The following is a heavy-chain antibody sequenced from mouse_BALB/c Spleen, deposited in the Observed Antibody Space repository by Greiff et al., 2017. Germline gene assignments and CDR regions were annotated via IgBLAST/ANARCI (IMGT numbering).Heavy chain of an antibody. V-gene: IGHV14-1*02. CDR1: GFNIKDYY. CDR3: AKYGNFFDY. CDR2: IDPENGNT. D-gene: IGHD2-10*02. J-gene: IGHJ2*01. Sequence: EVMLVESGAELVRPGALVKLSCKASGFNIKDYYMHWVKQRPEQGLEWIGWIDPENGNTIYDPKFQGKASITADTSSNTAYLQLSSLTSEDTAVYYCAKYGNFFDYWGQGTTLTVSS.